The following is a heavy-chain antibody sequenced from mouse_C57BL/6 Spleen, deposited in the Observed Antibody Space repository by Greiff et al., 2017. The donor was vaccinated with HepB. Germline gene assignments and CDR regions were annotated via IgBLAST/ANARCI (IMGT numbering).Heavy chain of an antibody. V-gene: IGHV1-55*01. Sequence: VQLQQPGAELVKPGASVKMSCKASGYTFTSYWITWVKQRPGQGLEWIGDIYPGSGSTNYNEKFKSKATLTVDTSSSTAYMQLSSLTSEDSAVYYCARREDGYYEGFDYWGQGTTLTVSS. CDR2: IYPGSGST. CDR3: ARREDGYYEGFDY. CDR1: GYTFTSYW. J-gene: IGHJ2*01. D-gene: IGHD2-3*01.